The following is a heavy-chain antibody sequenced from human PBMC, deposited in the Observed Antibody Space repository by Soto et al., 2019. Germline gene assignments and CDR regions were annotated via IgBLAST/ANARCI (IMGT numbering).Heavy chain of an antibody. V-gene: IGHV1-18*01. J-gene: IGHJ4*02. Sequence: ASVKVSCKASGYTFTSYGISWVRKAPGQGLEWMGWISAYNGNTNYAQKLQGRVTMTTDTSTSTAYMELRSLRSDDTAVYYCARDGRFLEWLFTLDYWGQGTLVTVSS. CDR2: ISAYNGNT. D-gene: IGHD3-3*01. CDR1: GYTFTSYG. CDR3: ARDGRFLEWLFTLDY.